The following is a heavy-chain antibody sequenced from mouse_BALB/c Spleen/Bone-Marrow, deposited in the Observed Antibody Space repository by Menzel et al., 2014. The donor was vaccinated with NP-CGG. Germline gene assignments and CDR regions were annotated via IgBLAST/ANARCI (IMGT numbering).Heavy chain of an antibody. Sequence: VQLQQSGPELVKPGASMKISCKASGYSFTGYTMNWVKQSHGKNLEWIGLINPYNGGTSYNQKFKGKATLTVDKSSSTAYMELLSLTSEDSAVYYCARCAIYYDYGEDYAMDYWGQGTSVTVSS. V-gene: IGHV1-26*01. J-gene: IGHJ4*01. D-gene: IGHD2-4*01. CDR1: GYSFTGYT. CDR3: ARCAIYYDYGEDYAMDY. CDR2: INPYNGGT.